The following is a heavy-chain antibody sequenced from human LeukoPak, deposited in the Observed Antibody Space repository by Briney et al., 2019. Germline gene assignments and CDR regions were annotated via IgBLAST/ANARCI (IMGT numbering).Heavy chain of an antibody. CDR1: GFTFSSYA. V-gene: IGHV3-23*01. CDR2: ISGSGCST. D-gene: IGHD4-17*01. Sequence: GGSLRLSCAASGFTFSSYAMGWVRQAPGKGLEGVSAISGSGCSTYYADSGKGRFTISRDNSKNTMYLQMNSLRAEDKAVYYCARDHGDYLSYWGQGTLVTVSS. J-gene: IGHJ4*02. CDR3: ARDHGDYLSY.